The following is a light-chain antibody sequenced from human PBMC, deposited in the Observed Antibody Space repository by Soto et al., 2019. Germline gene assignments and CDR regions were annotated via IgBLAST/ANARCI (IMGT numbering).Light chain of an antibody. CDR2: EVN. J-gene: IGLJ1*01. CDR1: SSDIGRYNY. CDR3: CSYAGSYTLV. V-gene: IGLV2-14*01. Sequence: QAVVTQPASVSGSPGQSITISCTGTSSDIGRYNYVSWFQQHPGKVPKLVIFEVNYRPSGVSDRFSGSKSGNTASLTITGLQAEDEADYYCCSYAGSYTLVFGTGTKLTVL.